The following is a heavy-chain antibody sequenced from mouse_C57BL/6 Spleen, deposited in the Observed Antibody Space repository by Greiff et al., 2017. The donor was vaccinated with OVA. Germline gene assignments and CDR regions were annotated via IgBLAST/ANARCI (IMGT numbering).Heavy chain of an antibody. V-gene: IGHV5-17*01. CDR1: GFTFSDYG. Sequence: EVQGVESGGGLVKPGGSLKPSCAASGFTFSDYGMHWVRQAPEKGLEWVAYISSGSSTIYYADTVKGRFTISRDNAKNTLFLQMTSLRSEDTAMYYCARAHYDYNWFAYWGQGTLVTVSA. D-gene: IGHD2-4*01. CDR2: ISSGSSTI. J-gene: IGHJ3*01. CDR3: ARAHYDYNWFAY.